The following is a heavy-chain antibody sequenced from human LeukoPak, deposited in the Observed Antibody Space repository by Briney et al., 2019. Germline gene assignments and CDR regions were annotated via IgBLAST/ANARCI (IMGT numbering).Heavy chain of an antibody. D-gene: IGHD6-13*01. CDR3: ARGGQQLALHNFDY. CDR1: GFTFSSYS. CDR2: ISSSSSTI. Sequence: GGSLRLSCTASGFTFSSYSMNWVRQAPGKGLEWVSYISSSSSTIYYADSVKGRFTISRDNAKNSLYLQMNSLRAEDTAVYYCARGGQQLALHNFDYWGQGTLVTVSS. J-gene: IGHJ4*02. V-gene: IGHV3-48*01.